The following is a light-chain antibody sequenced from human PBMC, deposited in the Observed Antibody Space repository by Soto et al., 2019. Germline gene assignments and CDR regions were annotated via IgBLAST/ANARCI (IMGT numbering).Light chain of an antibody. CDR1: QSISTW. CDR2: RAS. Sequence: DIQMTQSPSSRSASVGDGVTITCRASQSISTWLAWFQQKPGKAPKLLIYRASSLEGGAPSRFSGSGSGTQFTLTISSLQPDDFATYYCQQYDSYPWTFGQGTKVDIK. V-gene: IGKV1-5*03. CDR3: QQYDSYPWT. J-gene: IGKJ1*01.